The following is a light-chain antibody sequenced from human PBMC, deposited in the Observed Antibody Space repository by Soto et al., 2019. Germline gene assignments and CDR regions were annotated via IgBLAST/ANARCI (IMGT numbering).Light chain of an antibody. CDR3: QQYGSSSIP. CDR2: GAS. J-gene: IGKJ5*01. V-gene: IGKV3-20*01. CDR1: QSVSSTY. Sequence: GVTLSAGAVSLSPGERATLSCRASQSVSSTYLIWYQQKPGQAPRLLIYGASSRATGVPDRFSGSGSGTDFTRTISRLEPEDFAVYYCQQYGSSSIPFGQRTRLAIK.